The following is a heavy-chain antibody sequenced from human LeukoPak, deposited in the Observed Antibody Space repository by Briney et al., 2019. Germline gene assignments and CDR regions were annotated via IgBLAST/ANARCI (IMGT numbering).Heavy chain of an antibody. J-gene: IGHJ5*02. CDR1: GFTFSSYS. V-gene: IGHV3-21*01. CDR2: ISSSSSYI. CDR3: ARRAYVQGFYYYGSGSSNPNWFDP. D-gene: IGHD3-10*01. Sequence: PGGSLRLSCAASGFTFSSYSMNWVRQAPGKGLEWGSSISSSSSYIYYADSVKGRFTISRDNAKNSLYLQMNSLRAEDTAVYYCARRAYVQGFYYYGSGSSNPNWFDPWGQGTLVTVSS.